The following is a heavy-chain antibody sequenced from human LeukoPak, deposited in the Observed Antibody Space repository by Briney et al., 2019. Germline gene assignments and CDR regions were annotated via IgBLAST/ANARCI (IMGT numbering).Heavy chain of an antibody. Sequence: GGSLRLSCAASGFTFSSYGMHWVRQAPGKGLEWVAVIWYDGSNKYYADSVKGRFTISRDNAKNSLYLQMNSLRAEDTAVYYCARSVGLTYYFDYWGQGTLVTVSS. J-gene: IGHJ4*02. V-gene: IGHV3-33*01. D-gene: IGHD3-16*01. CDR3: ARSVGLTYYFDY. CDR1: GFTFSSYG. CDR2: IWYDGSNK.